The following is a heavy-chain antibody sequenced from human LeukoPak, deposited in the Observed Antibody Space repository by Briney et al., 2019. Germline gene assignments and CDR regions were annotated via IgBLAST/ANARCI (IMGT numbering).Heavy chain of an antibody. V-gene: IGHV1-18*01. Sequence: ASVKVSCKASGYTFTSHGISWVRRAPGQGLEWMGWISGHNGDTTYAQKFAGRVTMTIDRSTSSAYMEMRSLRSDDTAVYHCARVSGYDSSYIDIWGPGTMVTVSS. CDR1: GYTFTSHG. CDR3: ARVSGYDSSYIDI. J-gene: IGHJ3*02. D-gene: IGHD3-22*01. CDR2: ISGHNGDT.